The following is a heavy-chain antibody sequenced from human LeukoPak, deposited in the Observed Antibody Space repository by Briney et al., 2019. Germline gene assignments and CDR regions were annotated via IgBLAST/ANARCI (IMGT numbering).Heavy chain of an antibody. CDR2: IYPGESDT. Sequence: GESLKISCKGSGYSFTSYWIGWVRQMPGIGLEWMGIIYPGESDTRYSPSFQGQVTISADKSISTAYLQWSSLKASDTAMYYCARPSTYYYDSSGYYYERGAFDIWGQGTMVTVSS. V-gene: IGHV5-51*01. CDR3: ARPSTYYYDSSGYYYERGAFDI. J-gene: IGHJ3*02. D-gene: IGHD3-22*01. CDR1: GYSFTSYW.